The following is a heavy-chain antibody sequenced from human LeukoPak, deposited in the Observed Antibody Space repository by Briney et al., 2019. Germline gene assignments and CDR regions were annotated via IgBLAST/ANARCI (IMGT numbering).Heavy chain of an antibody. V-gene: IGHV3-30*04. Sequence: GGSLRLSCAASGFTFSSYAIHWVRQAPGKGLEWVAVISFDGTDAFYADSVKGRFTISRDNSKNTLYLQMNSLRADDTAVYYCVRGADTGYSSDSWGQGTLVTVSS. CDR3: VRGADTGYSSDS. CDR2: ISFDGTDA. D-gene: IGHD3-9*01. CDR1: GFTFSSYA. J-gene: IGHJ4*02.